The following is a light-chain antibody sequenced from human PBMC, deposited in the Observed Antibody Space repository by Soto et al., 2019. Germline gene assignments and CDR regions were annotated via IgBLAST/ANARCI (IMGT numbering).Light chain of an antibody. V-gene: IGKV3-20*01. CDR3: QQYGSSPWT. CDR1: QSVSSTY. CDR2: GVS. J-gene: IGKJ1*01. Sequence: EVVLTQSPGTLSLSPGERVTLSCRASQSVSSTYLAWYQQKPGQAPRLLIYGVSSRATGIPDRFSGSGSGTAFTLTISRLEPEDFAVYYCQQYGSSPWTFGQGTKVEIK.